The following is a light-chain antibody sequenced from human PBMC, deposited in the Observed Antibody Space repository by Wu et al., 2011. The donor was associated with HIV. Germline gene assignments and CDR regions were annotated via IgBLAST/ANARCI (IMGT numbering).Light chain of an antibody. CDR3: QQRGGWPLT. CDR2: AAS. J-gene: IGKJ4*01. Sequence: DIQMTQSPSSLSASVGDRVTITCRASQGITNYLAWYQQKPGKVPKVLIYAASTLQSGAPSRFTGSGSGTDFTLTISSLQPEDFAVYYCQQRGGWPLTFAGGPRWKSN. CDR1: QGITNY. V-gene: IGKV1-27*01.